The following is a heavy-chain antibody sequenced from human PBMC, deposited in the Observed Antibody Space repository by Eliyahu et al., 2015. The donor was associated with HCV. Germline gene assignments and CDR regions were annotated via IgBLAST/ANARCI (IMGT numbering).Heavy chain of an antibody. V-gene: IGHV3-53*01. CDR3: AKEGGDRGYSYGHFYFDF. J-gene: IGHJ4*02. Sequence: EVQLVESGGGLIQPGGSLRLSCAVSGFSVSRNYMXWVRQAPGKGLEWVSIIYSGGDTYYAESVKGRFIISRDNSENTLYLQMNSLRDEDTAVYYCAKEGGDRGYSYGHFYFDFWGQGTLVTVSS. D-gene: IGHD5-12*01. CDR2: IYSGGDT. CDR1: GFSVSRNY.